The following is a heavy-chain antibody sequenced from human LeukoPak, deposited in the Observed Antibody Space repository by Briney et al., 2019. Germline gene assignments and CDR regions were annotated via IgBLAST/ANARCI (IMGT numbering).Heavy chain of an antibody. CDR3: ARDRSSTSPDY. Sequence: SETLSLTCTVSGGSISSYYWSWIRQPAGKGLEWIGRIDISGSTDYNPSLESRVAISADTSKNQFSLRLTSVTAADTAVYYCARDRSSTSPDYWGQGTLVTVSS. D-gene: IGHD2-2*01. CDR2: IDISGST. V-gene: IGHV4-4*07. CDR1: GGSISSYY. J-gene: IGHJ4*02.